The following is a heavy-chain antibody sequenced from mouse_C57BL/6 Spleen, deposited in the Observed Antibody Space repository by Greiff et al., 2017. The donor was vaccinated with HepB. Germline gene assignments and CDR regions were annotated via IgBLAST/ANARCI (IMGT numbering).Heavy chain of an antibody. D-gene: IGHD1-1*01. CDR1: GYTFTSYW. V-gene: IGHV1-69*01. Sequence: VQLQQPGAELVMPGASVKLSCKASGYTFTSYWMHLVKQRPGQGLEWIGELDPSDSYTNYNQKFKGKSTLTVDKSSSTAYMQLSSLTSEDSAAYYCARILRGNFDYWGQGTTLTVSS. J-gene: IGHJ2*01. CDR2: LDPSDSYT. CDR3: ARILRGNFDY.